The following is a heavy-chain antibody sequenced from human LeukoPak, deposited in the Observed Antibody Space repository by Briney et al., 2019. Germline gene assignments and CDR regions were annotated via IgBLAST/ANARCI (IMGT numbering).Heavy chain of an antibody. CDR2: ISGSRGST. Sequence: PGGSLRLSCAASGFTFSSYAMSWVRQAPGKGLEWVSAISGSRGSTYYADSVKGRFTISRDNSKNTLYLQMNSLRAEDTAVYYCAKGKGRGHIVVVPAAIRYYYMDVWGKGTTVTVSS. CDR1: GFTFSSYA. CDR3: AKGKGRGHIVVVPAAIRYYYMDV. D-gene: IGHD2-2*01. V-gene: IGHV3-23*01. J-gene: IGHJ6*03.